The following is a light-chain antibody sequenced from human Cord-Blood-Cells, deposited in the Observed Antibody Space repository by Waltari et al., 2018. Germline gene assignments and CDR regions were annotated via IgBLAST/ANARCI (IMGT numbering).Light chain of an antibody. CDR2: DVS. CDR3: SSYTSSSTYV. Sequence: QSALTQPASVSGSPGQSITISCTGTSSDVGGYNYVSWYHQHPGKAPKLVIYDVSKRPAGVSNRFSGSKSGNTASLTISGLQAEDAADYYCSSYTSSSTYVFGTGTKVTVL. CDR1: SSDVGGYNY. J-gene: IGLJ1*01. V-gene: IGLV2-14*01.